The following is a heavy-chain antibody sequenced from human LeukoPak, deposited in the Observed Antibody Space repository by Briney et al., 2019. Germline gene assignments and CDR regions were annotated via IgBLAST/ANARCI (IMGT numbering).Heavy chain of an antibody. CDR1: GYTFTGSY. D-gene: IGHD3-9*01. CDR3: ARDRSELRFFDWFLDF. CDR2: SNPNSGGT. V-gene: IGHV1-2*02. Sequence: GASVKVSCKASGYTFTGSYMHWVRQPPGQGLEWMGWSNPNSGGTNYAQKFQGRVTMTRDTSISTAYMELSRLTSDDTAVYYCARDRSELRFFDWFLDFWGQGTLVTVSS. J-gene: IGHJ4*02.